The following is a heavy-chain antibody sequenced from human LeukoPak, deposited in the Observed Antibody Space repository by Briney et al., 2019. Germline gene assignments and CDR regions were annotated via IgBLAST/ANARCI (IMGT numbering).Heavy chain of an antibody. CDR2: ISGSGSTI. J-gene: IGHJ3*02. CDR3: ARGEIWFGELLEDDAFDI. V-gene: IGHV3-48*03. D-gene: IGHD3-10*01. Sequence: GGSLRLSCAASGFTFSSYEMNWVRQAPGKGLEWVSYISGSGSTIYYADSVKGRFTISRDNAKNSLYLQMNSLRAEDTAVYYCARGEIWFGELLEDDAFDIWGQGTMVTVSS. CDR1: GFTFSSYE.